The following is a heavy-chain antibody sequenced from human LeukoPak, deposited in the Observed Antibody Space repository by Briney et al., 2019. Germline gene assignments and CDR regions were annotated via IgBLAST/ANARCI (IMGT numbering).Heavy chain of an antibody. J-gene: IGHJ6*03. CDR3: ARQTYYDFWSGWSDYYYYMDV. Sequence: SETPSLTCAVSGYSISSGYYWGWIRQPPGKGLEWIGSIYHSGSTYYDPSLKSRVTISVDTSKDQFSLKLSSVTAADTAVYYCARQTYYDFWSGWSDYYYYMDVWGKGTTVTVSS. V-gene: IGHV4-38-2*01. D-gene: IGHD3-3*01. CDR1: GYSISSGYY. CDR2: IYHSGST.